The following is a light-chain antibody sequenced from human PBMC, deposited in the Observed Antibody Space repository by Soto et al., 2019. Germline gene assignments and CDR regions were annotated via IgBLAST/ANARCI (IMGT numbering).Light chain of an antibody. CDR1: SSNIGAGYD. J-gene: IGLJ1*01. CDR3: QSYDSRLSAYV. Sequence: QSVLTQPPSVSGAPAQRVTISCTGSSSNIGAGYDVHWYQQLPGTAPKLLISGNSNRPSGVPDRFSGSKSGTSASLAITGLQAEDEADYYCQSYDSRLSAYVFGIGTKVTVL. CDR2: GNS. V-gene: IGLV1-40*01.